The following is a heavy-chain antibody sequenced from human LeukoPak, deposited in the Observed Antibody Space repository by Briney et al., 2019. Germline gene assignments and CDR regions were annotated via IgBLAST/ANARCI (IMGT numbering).Heavy chain of an antibody. CDR2: ISGSGGTT. D-gene: IGHD6-13*01. CDR3: ARGQQPDY. J-gene: IGHJ4*02. Sequence: GGSLRLSCAASGFTFSTYAMTWVRQAPGKGLEWVSRISGSGGTTYYADSVKGRHTVSSDYSKNTLYLQLNSLRAEDTALYYCARGQQPDYWGQGTLVTVSS. V-gene: IGHV3-23*01. CDR1: GFTFSTYA.